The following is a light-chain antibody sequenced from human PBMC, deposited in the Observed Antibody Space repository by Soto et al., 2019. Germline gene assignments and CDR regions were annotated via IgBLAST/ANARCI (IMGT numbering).Light chain of an antibody. CDR2: GAS. V-gene: IGKV3-15*01. CDR1: QSVSSN. CDR3: QQYNNWPQT. J-gene: IGKJ1*01. Sequence: EIVMTQSPATLSVSPGERATLSCRASQSVSSNFAWYQQKPGQAPRLLIYGASTRATGIPARFSGSGSGTEFTFTISSLQSEDFAVYYCQQYNNWPQTFGQGTKVDIK.